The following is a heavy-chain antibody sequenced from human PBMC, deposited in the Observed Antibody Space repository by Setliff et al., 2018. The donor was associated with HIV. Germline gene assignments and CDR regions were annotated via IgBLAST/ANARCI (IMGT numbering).Heavy chain of an antibody. V-gene: IGHV4-59*01. CDR3: ARGVNFDY. CDR1: GGSFSGYY. J-gene: IGHJ4*02. Sequence: SETLSLTCSVSGGSFSGYYWSWIRQPPGKGLEWIGYIYIYNSGSTNYNPSLTSRVTISADTSRNQFSLKLTSVTAADTAIYSCARGVNFDYWGQGTQVTVSS. CDR2: IYIYNSGST. D-gene: IGHD3-3*01.